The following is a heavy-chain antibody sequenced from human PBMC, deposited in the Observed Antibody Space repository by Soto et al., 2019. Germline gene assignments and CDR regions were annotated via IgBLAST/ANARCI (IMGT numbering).Heavy chain of an antibody. D-gene: IGHD3-22*01. CDR2: IIPIFGTA. CDR3: ASSYYDSSGYYPSRYFDL. V-gene: IGHV1-69*13. Sequence: ASVKVSCKASGGTFSSYAISWVRQAPGQGLEWMGGIIPIFGTANYAQKFQGRVTITADESTSTAYMELSSLRSEDTAVYYCASSYYDSSGYYPSRYFDLWGRGTLVTVSS. CDR1: GGTFSSYA. J-gene: IGHJ2*01.